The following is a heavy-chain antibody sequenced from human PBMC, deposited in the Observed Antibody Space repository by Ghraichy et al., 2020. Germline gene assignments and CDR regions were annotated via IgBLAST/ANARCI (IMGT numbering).Heavy chain of an antibody. CDR2: IYSADNT. D-gene: IGHD6-13*01. J-gene: IGHJ4*02. CDR3: ARISQETAGTKFDF. CDR1: GFTVSSNY. Sequence: LSLTCAASGFTVSSNYMSWVRQAPGKGLEWVSVIYSADNTYYADSVRGRFTISRDNSKNTLYLQMNNLRAEDMAVYYCARISQETAGTKFDFWGQGTLVTVSS. V-gene: IGHV3-53*01.